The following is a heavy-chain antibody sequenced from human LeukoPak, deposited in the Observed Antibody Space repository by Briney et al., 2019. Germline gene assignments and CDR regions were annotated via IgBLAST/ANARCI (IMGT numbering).Heavy chain of an antibody. J-gene: IGHJ4*02. CDR3: ARQGYNWNYGYYQHFDY. D-gene: IGHD1-7*01. V-gene: IGHV4-39*01. CDR2: IYYSGST. Sequence: PSETLSLTCTVSGGSISSSSYYWGWIRQPPGKGLEWIGSIYYSGSTYYNPSLKSRVTISVDTSKNQFSLKLSSVTAADTAVYYCARQGYNWNYGYYQHFDYWGQGTLVTVSS. CDR1: GGSISSSSYY.